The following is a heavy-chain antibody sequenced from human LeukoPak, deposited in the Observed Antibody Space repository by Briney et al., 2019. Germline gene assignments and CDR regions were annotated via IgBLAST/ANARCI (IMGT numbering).Heavy chain of an antibody. V-gene: IGHV3-30*03. CDR1: GFTFSSYS. CDR2: ISFDGNNK. CDR3: ARGAPLVWSDYSPDAFDI. D-gene: IGHD3-3*01. Sequence: GGSLRLSCAASGFTFSSYSMNWVRQAPGKGLEWVAVISFDGNNKYYADSVKGRFTISRDNSKNTLYLQMNSLRAEDTAVYYCARGAPLVWSDYSPDAFDIWGQGTMLTVSS. J-gene: IGHJ3*02.